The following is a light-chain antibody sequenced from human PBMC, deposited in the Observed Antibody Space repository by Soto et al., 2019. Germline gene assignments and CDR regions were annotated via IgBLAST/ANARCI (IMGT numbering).Light chain of an antibody. CDR2: GAS. Sequence: MVLTQSPGPLSLSPGERASLSCSASQSVRSSSLAWYQQKPGQPPRLLISGASSRATGIPDRFRGTGSGTDFTLTISRLEPEELAFYFWQQYGDSRDTDRWTFGPGTKVEIK. V-gene: IGKV3-20*01. J-gene: IGKJ1*01. CDR3: QQYGDSRDTDRWT. CDR1: QSVRSSS.